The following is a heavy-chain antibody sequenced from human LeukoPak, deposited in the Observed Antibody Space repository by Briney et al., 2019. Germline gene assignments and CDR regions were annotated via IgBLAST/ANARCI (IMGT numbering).Heavy chain of an antibody. D-gene: IGHD6-6*01. J-gene: IGHJ6*03. CDR3: SRSDAARPDRYYYYYYMDV. V-gene: IGHV4-61*01. CDR2: IYYSGST. CDR1: GGSISSGSYY. Sequence: SETLSLTCTVSGGSISSGSYYWSWIRQPPGKGLEWIGYIYYSGSTNYNPSLKSRVTISVDTSKNRFSLKLSSVTAADTAVYYCSRSDAARPDRYYYYYYMDVWGKGTTVTVSS.